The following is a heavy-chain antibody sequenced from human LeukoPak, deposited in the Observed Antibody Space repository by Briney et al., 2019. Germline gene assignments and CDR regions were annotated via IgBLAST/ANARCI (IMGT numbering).Heavy chain of an antibody. CDR1: GYSISSGYY. V-gene: IGHV4-38-2*01. D-gene: IGHD3-3*01. J-gene: IGHJ4*02. CDR2: IYHSGST. Sequence: SETLSLTCAVSGYSISSGYYWGWIRQPPGEWLEWIGSIYHSGSTYYNPSLKSRVTISVDTSKNQFSLKLSSVTAADTAVYYCARQGFWSGYYWSYWGQGTLVTVSS. CDR3: ARQGFWSGYYWSY.